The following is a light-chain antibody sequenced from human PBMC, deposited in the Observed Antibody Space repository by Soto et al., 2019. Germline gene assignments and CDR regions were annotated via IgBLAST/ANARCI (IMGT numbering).Light chain of an antibody. V-gene: IGLV1-44*01. CDR3: AAWDDTLHGPL. J-gene: IGLJ2*01. CDR1: RSNVGRNA. CDR2: ATN. Sequence: QSVLTQPPSASGTPGQTVTISCSGSRSNVGRNAVSWYQQVPGMAPKLLVFATNKRPSGVPDRFSGSASGASASLAISGLQSEDEADYYCAAWDDTLHGPLFGGGTKLTVL.